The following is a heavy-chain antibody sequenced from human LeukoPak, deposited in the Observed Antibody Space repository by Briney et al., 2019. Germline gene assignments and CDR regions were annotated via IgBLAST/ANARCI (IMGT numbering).Heavy chain of an antibody. Sequence: SETLSLTCTVSGGSISSSSYYWSWIRQPPGKGLEWIGHFYYSGSTNYNPSLKSRVTISGDTSKNQFSLKLRSVSAADTAVYYCAVIDYYDSSGYYYDTLDYWGQGTLVTVSS. V-gene: IGHV4-61*01. CDR2: FYYSGST. J-gene: IGHJ4*02. CDR3: AVIDYYDSSGYYYDTLDY. CDR1: GGSISSSSYY. D-gene: IGHD3-22*01.